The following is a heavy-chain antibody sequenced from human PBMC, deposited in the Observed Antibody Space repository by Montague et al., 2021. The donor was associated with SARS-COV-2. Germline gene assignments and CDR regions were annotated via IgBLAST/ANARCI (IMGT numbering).Heavy chain of an antibody. Sequence: SETLSLTCIVSGGSISSSSYYWGWIRQPPGKGLEWIGSIYYSGSTYYNPSLKSRVTISVDTSKNQFSLKLSSVTAADTAVYYCARLHCSSTSCYYLFFAETSHFDYWGQGTLVTVSS. CDR2: IYYSGST. D-gene: IGHD2-2*01. J-gene: IGHJ4*02. V-gene: IGHV4-39*01. CDR1: GGSISSSSYY. CDR3: ARLHCSSTSCYYLFFAETSHFDY.